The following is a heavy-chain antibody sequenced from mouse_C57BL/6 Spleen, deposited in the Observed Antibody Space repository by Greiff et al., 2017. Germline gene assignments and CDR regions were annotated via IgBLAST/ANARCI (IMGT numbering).Heavy chain of an antibody. D-gene: IGHD2-4*01. CDR2: IYPGSGNT. CDR1: GYSFTSYY. V-gene: IGHV1-66*01. CDR3: ARGADYGRDYFDY. J-gene: IGHJ2*01. Sequence: QVQLKESGPELVKPGASVKISCKASGYSFTSYYIHWVKQRPGQGLEWIGWIYPGSGNTKYNEKFKGKATLTADTSSSTAYMQLSSLTSEDSAVYYCARGADYGRDYFDYWGQGTTLTVSS.